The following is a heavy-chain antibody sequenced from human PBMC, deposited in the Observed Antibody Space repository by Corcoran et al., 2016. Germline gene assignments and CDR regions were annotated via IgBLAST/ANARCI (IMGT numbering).Heavy chain of an antibody. Sequence: QVQLVESGGGVVQPGRSLRLSCAASGFTFNTYGMNWVRQAPGKGPEWVAVIWYDGSLKYYADSVKGRFPISRDNSKNTLYLQMSSLKVEDTAMYYCARIDCSGGSCRPYYYYGMDVWGQGTTVTVSS. CDR1: GFTFNTYG. J-gene: IGHJ6*02. CDR2: IWYDGSLK. D-gene: IGHD2-15*01. CDR3: ARIDCSGGSCRPYYYYGMDV. V-gene: IGHV3-33*01.